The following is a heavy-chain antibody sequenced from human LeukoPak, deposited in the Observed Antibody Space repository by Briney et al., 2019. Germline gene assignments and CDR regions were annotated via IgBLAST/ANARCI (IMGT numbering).Heavy chain of an antibody. Sequence: GGSLRLSCATSGFSFSSYAMSWVRQAPGKGLEWVSAMSSSDDGRYYAASVRGRFTISRDNAKNSLYLQMNSLRAEDTAVYYCARDQTPYLWGQGTLVTVSS. CDR2: MSSSDDGR. D-gene: IGHD4-23*01. J-gene: IGHJ5*02. CDR3: ARDQTPYL. CDR1: GFSFSSYA. V-gene: IGHV3-23*01.